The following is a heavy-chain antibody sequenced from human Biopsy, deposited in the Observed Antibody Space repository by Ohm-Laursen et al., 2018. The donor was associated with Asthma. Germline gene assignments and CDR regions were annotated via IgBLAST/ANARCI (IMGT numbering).Heavy chain of an antibody. Sequence: SETLSLTCSISGFSMDTNSYFWGWIRQPPGKGLEWIGGVFYTGITYYNPSLESRVTVSADTSKNQFSLKLTSVTAADTAVYYCVRGSSSWHHGPFHYYYGLDVWGQGTTATVSS. J-gene: IGHJ6*02. CDR1: GFSMDTNSYF. V-gene: IGHV4-39*01. CDR2: VFYTGIT. D-gene: IGHD6-13*01. CDR3: VRGSSSWHHGPFHYYYGLDV.